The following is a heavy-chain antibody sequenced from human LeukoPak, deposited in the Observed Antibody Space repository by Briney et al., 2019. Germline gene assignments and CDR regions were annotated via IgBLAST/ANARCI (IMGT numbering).Heavy chain of an antibody. CDR3: ARGLAVRKALDY. CDR1: GGSIGSRDFY. V-gene: IGHV4-39*07. J-gene: IGHJ4*02. CDR2: IYYSGST. Sequence: SETLSLTCTVSGGSIGSRDFYWGWIRQPPGKGLEWIGGIYYSGSTYYNPSLKSRVTISVDTSKNQFSLKLRSVTAADTAVYYCARGLAVRKALDYWGQGTLVTVSS. D-gene: IGHD4-17*01.